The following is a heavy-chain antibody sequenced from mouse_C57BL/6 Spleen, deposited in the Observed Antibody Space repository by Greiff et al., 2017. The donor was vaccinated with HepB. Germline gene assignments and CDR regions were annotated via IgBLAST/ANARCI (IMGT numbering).Heavy chain of an antibody. CDR1: GFTFSSYG. CDR2: ISSGGSYT. Sequence: EVKLMESGGDLVKPGGSLKLSCAASGFTFSSYGMSWVRQTPDKRLEWVATISSGGSYTYYPDSVKGRFTISRDNAKNTLYLQMSSLKSEDTAMYYCARVNYYGSDAWFAYWGQGTLVTVSA. J-gene: IGHJ3*01. V-gene: IGHV5-6*01. D-gene: IGHD1-1*01. CDR3: ARVNYYGSDAWFAY.